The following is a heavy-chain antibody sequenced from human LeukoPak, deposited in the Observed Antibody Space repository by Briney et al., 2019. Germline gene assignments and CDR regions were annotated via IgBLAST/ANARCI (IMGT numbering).Heavy chain of an antibody. CDR2: ISSSSSNI. V-gene: IGHV3-21*01. CDR1: GFTFSFYS. J-gene: IGHJ4*02. CDR3: ARDGGLRYFDWPLDY. Sequence: GGSLRLSCAASGFTFSFYSMNWVRQAPGKGLEWVSSISSSSSNIHYADSVRGRLTISRDNAKNSLYLQMNSLRAEDTAVYYCARDGGLRYFDWPLDYWGQGTLVTVSS. D-gene: IGHD3-9*01.